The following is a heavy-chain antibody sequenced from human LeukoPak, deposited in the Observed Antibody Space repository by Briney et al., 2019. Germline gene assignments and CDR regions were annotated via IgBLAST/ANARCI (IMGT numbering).Heavy chain of an antibody. V-gene: IGHV3-48*01. CDR2: ISSSSSTI. CDR1: GFTFSSYS. J-gene: IGHJ6*02. Sequence: PGGSLRLSCAASGFTFSSYSMNWVRQAPGKGLEWVSYISSSSSTIYYADSVKGRFTISRDNAKNSLYLQMNSLRAEDTAVYYCARHGSGSYYYYYYGMDVWGQGTTVTVSS. D-gene: IGHD3-10*01. CDR3: ARHGSGSYYYYYYGMDV.